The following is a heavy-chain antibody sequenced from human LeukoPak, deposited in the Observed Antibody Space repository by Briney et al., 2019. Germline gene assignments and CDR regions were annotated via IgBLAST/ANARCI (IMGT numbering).Heavy chain of an antibody. D-gene: IGHD1-26*01. CDR3: ARERVGATPTYYGMDV. CDR2: INPNSGGT. V-gene: IGHV1-2*04. CDR1: GYTFTGYY. J-gene: IGHJ6*02. Sequence: ASVKVSCKASGYTFTGYYMHWVRQAPGQGLEWMGWINPNSGGTNYAQKFQGWVTKTRDTSISTAYMELSRLRSDDTAVYYCARERVGATPTYYGMDVWGQGTTVTVSS.